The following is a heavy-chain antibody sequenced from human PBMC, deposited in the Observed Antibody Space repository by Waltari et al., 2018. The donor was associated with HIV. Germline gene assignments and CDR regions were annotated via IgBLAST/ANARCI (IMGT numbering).Heavy chain of an antibody. CDR2: TFYTSKWFY. CDR1: GDSVSRNGGA. CDR3: ARGWLRDYFDY. D-gene: IGHD5-12*01. V-gene: IGHV6-1*01. Sequence: VQLQQSGPGLVKASQTLSLTCAISGDSVSRNGGAWNWIRQSPSRGLEWLGMTFYTSKWFYDYAVPVKSRSTINPDTSKNHFSLQLNSVTLEDTAVYFCARGWLRDYFDYWGQGTLVTVSS. J-gene: IGHJ4*02.